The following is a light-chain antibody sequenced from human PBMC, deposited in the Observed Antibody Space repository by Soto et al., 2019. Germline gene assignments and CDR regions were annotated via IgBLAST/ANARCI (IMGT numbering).Light chain of an antibody. Sequence: DIQMTQSPSTLSASVGDRVTITCRASQTISSWLAWYQQKPGKAPKLLIYRASTLESGVPSRFSGSGSGTEFTLTISSLQPDDFATYYCQQYNSYSLTFGGGTKVEIK. CDR2: RAS. CDR1: QTISSW. J-gene: IGKJ4*01. V-gene: IGKV1-5*03. CDR3: QQYNSYSLT.